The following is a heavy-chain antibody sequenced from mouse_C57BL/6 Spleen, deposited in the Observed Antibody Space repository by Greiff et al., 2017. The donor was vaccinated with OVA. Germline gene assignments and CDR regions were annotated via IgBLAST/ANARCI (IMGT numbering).Heavy chain of an antibody. V-gene: IGHV1-5*01. D-gene: IGHD2-4*01. Sequence: EVKLVESGTVLARPGASVKMSCKPSGYTFTSYWMHWVKQRPGQGLEWIGAIYPGNSDTSYNQKFKGKAKLTAVTSASTAYMELSSLTNEDSAVYYCTTHYYDYDGWFAYWGQGTLVTVSA. CDR2: IYPGNSDT. CDR1: GYTFTSYW. J-gene: IGHJ3*01. CDR3: TTHYYDYDGWFAY.